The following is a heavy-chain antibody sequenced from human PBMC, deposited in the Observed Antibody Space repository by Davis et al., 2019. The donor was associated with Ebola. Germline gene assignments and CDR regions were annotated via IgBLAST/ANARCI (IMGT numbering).Heavy chain of an antibody. J-gene: IGHJ4*02. D-gene: IGHD3-3*01. CDR3: ARRLRFLEWLFLLYFDY. V-gene: IGHV4-34*01. CDR2: INHSGST. Sequence: GSLRLSCAVYGGSFSGYYWSWICQPPGKGLEWIGEINHSGSTNYNPSLKSRVTISVDTSKNQFSLKLSSVTAADTAVYYCARRLRFLEWLFLLYFDYWGQGTLVTVSS. CDR1: GGSFSGYY.